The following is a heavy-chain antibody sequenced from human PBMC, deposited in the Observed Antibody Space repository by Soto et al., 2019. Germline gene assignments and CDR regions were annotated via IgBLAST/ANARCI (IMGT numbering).Heavy chain of an antibody. CDR1: GGSISSGDYY. CDR2: IYYSGST. V-gene: IGHV4-30-4*01. CDR3: ARAPVLRFLEWLFIFDY. Sequence: PSETLSLTCTVSGGSISSGDYYWIWIRQPPVKGLEWIGYIYYSGSTYYNPSLKSRVTISVDTSKNQFSLKLSSVTAADTAVYYCARAPVLRFLEWLFIFDYWGQGTLVTVSS. D-gene: IGHD3-3*01. J-gene: IGHJ4*02.